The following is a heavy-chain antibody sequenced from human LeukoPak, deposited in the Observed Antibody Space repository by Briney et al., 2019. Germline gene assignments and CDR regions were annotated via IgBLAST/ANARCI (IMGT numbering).Heavy chain of an antibody. CDR1: GFTFSSYW. Sequence: GGSLRLSCAASGFTFSSYWMNWARQAPGKGLEWVASINHNGNVNYYVDSVKGRFTISRDNAKNSLYLQMSNLRAEDTAVYYCARRGNPFDYWGQGTLVTVSS. CDR3: ARRGNPFDY. CDR2: INHNGNVN. D-gene: IGHD4-23*01. V-gene: IGHV3-7*03. J-gene: IGHJ4*02.